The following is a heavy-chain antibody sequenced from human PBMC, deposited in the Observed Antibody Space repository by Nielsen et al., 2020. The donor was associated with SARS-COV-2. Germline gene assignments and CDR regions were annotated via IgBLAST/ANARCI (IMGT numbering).Heavy chain of an antibody. Sequence: SETLSLTCTVSGGSISSSSYYWGWIRQPPGKGLEWIGSIYYSGSTYYNPSLKSRVTISVDTSKNQFSLKLSSVTAADTAVYYCAREALKELLWFGESSSYYGTDVWGQGTTVTVSS. J-gene: IGHJ6*02. CDR3: AREALKELLWFGESSSYYGTDV. CDR1: GGSISSSSYY. D-gene: IGHD3-10*01. CDR2: IYYSGST. V-gene: IGHV4-39*02.